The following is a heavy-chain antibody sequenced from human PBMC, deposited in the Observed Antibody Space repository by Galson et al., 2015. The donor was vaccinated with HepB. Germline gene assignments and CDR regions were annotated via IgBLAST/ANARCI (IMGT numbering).Heavy chain of an antibody. CDR2: MNPNSGNT. CDR3: AREYRPVSKLGIFTYQQRYDMDV. Sequence: SVKVSCKASGYTFTSYDINWVRQATGQGLEWMGWMNPNSGNTGYAQRFQGRVTMTRDTSISTVFMQLSSLRSEDTAVYYCAREYRPVSKLGIFTYQQRYDMDVWGQGTTDTVS. V-gene: IGHV1-8*01. D-gene: IGHD2-2*01. CDR1: GYTFTSYD. J-gene: IGHJ6*02.